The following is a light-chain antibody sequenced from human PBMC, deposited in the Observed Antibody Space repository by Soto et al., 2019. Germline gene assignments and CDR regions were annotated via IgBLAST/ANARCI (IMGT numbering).Light chain of an antibody. V-gene: IGLV1-47*01. J-gene: IGLJ3*02. CDR3: SSWDDGRGVVV. CDR2: MNN. CDR1: RSNIGGNY. Sequence: QLVLTQSPSASGTPGQSVTIACSGSRSNIGGNYVYWHQQLPGTAPKVLIYMNNQRPSGVPDRFAGSKSGTSAYLAISGLRAEDEADYYCSSWDDGRGVVVVGGGTKLTVL.